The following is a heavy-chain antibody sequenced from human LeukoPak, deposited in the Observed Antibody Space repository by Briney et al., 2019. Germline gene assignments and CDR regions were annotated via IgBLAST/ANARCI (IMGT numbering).Heavy chain of an antibody. D-gene: IGHD6-13*01. J-gene: IGHJ6*02. Sequence: GSLRLSCAAPGFTFSSYAMSWVRQAPGKGLEWVSAISGSGGSTYYADSVKGRFTISRDNSKSTLYLQMNSLRAEDTAVYYCAKGGYSSPTTTNYYYYGMDVWGQGTTVTVSS. V-gene: IGHV3-23*01. CDR2: ISGSGGST. CDR3: AKGGYSSPTTTNYYYYGMDV. CDR1: GFTFSSYA.